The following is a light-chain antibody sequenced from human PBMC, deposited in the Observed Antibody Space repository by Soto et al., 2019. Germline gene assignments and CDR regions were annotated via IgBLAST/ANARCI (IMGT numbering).Light chain of an antibody. Sequence: EGVLTQAPGTLSLSPGERSTLACTASQSVSSSSLAWYQHKHGQAPRXXIYGASSRATGIPDRFSAIASGADLTINLCRLQPEDCEVYYGQHYGSSLWGFVPGTKVDIK. CDR1: QSVSSSS. CDR2: GAS. CDR3: QHYGSSLWG. V-gene: IGKV3-20*01. J-gene: IGKJ1*01.